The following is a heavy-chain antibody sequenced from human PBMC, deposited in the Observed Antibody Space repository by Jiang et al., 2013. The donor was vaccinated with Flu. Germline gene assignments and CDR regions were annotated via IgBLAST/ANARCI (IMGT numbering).Heavy chain of an antibody. J-gene: IGHJ6*04. V-gene: IGHV4-34*01. CDR2: INHSGST. D-gene: IGHD1-26*01. Sequence: EWIGEINHSGSTNYNPSLKSRVTISVDTSKNQFSLKLGSVTAADTAVYYCARGGWAFRPPYYYYGMDVWGKGTTVTVSS. CDR3: ARGGWAFRPPYYYYGMDV.